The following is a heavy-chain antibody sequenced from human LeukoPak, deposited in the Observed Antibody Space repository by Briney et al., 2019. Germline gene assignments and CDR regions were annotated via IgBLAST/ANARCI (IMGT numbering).Heavy chain of an antibody. CDR3: ARGDTDYSTDY. V-gene: IGHV4-39*01. CDR1: GGSISSSSYY. D-gene: IGHD4-4*01. J-gene: IGHJ4*02. Sequence: SETLSLTCTVSGGSISSSSYYWGWIRQPPGKGLEWIGSIYYSGSTYYNPSLKSRVTISVDTSKNQFSLKLSSVTAADTAVYYCARGDTDYSTDYWGQGTLVTVSS. CDR2: IYYSGST.